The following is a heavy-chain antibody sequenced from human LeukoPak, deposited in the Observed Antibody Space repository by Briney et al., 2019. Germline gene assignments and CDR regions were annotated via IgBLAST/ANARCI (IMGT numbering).Heavy chain of an antibody. CDR1: GGTFSSYA. Sequence: ASVKVSCKASGGTFSSYAISWVRQAPGQGLEWMGRIIPILGIANYAQKFQGRVTITADKSTSTAYMELNSLRAEDTAVYYCAIPPLSGSGSSRPLAGMDVWGQGTTVTVSS. V-gene: IGHV1-69*04. J-gene: IGHJ6*02. CDR3: AIPPLSGSGSSRPLAGMDV. CDR2: IIPILGIA. D-gene: IGHD3-10*01.